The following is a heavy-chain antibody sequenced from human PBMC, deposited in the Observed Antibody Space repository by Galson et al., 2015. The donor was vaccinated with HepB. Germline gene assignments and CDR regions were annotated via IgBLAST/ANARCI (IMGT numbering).Heavy chain of an antibody. CDR1: GFTFSSYG. V-gene: IGHV3-30*02. CDR2: IRYDGSNK. D-gene: IGHD5-12*01. J-gene: IGHJ4*02. Sequence: SLRLSCAASGFTFSSYGMHWVRQAPGKGLEWVAFIRYDGSNKYYADSVKGRFTISRDNSKNTLYLQMNSLRAEDTAVYYCAKGDAGYSGYDRSGSGAFDYWGQGTLVTVSS. CDR3: AKGDAGYSGYDRSGSGAFDY.